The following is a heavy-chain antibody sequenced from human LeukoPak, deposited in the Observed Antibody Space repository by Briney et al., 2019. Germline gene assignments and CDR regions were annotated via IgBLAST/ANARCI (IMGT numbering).Heavy chain of an antibody. Sequence: GGSLRLSCAASGFTFSSYAMSWVRQAPEKGLEWVSAISGSGGSTYYADSVKGRFTISRDNSKNTLYLQMNSLRAEDTAVYYCAKDPDYVPTAIDYWGQGTLVTVSS. J-gene: IGHJ4*02. CDR1: GFTFSSYA. CDR3: AKDPDYVPTAIDY. V-gene: IGHV3-23*01. D-gene: IGHD3-16*01. CDR2: ISGSGGST.